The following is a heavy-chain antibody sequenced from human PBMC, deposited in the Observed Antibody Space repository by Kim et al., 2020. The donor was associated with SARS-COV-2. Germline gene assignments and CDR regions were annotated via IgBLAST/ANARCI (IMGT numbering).Heavy chain of an antibody. D-gene: IGHD4-17*01. Sequence: ADSVKGRFTISRDNAKNSLYLQMNSLRAEDTALYYCAKDYGDYISNWFDPWGQGTLVTVSS. V-gene: IGHV3-9*01. CDR3: AKDYGDYISNWFDP. J-gene: IGHJ5*02.